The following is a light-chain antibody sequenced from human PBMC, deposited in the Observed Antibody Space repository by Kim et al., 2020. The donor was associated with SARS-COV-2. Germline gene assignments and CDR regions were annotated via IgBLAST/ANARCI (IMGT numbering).Light chain of an antibody. CDR2: AAS. Sequence: GDRITITCRASQSISSYLNWYQQKPGKAPKLLIYAASSLQSGVPSRFSGSGSGTDFTLTISSLQPEDFATYYCQQSYSTPRTFGQGTKVDIK. CDR1: QSISSY. CDR3: QQSYSTPRT. V-gene: IGKV1-39*01. J-gene: IGKJ1*01.